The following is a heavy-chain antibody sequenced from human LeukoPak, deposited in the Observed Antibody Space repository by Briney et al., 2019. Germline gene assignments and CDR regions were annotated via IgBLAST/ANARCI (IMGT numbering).Heavy chain of an antibody. CDR3: AKDREQGYSYGFPFDY. V-gene: IGHV3-23*01. Sequence: PGGSLRLSCAASGFTFSSYAMSWVRQAPGKGLEWVSAISGSGGSTYYADSVKGRFTISRDNSKNTLYLQMNSLRAEDTAVYYCAKDREQGYSYGFPFDYWGQGTPVTASS. J-gene: IGHJ4*02. CDR1: GFTFSSYA. CDR2: ISGSGGST. D-gene: IGHD5-18*01.